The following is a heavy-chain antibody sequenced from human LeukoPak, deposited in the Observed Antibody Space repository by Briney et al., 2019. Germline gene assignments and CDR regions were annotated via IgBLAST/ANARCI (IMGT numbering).Heavy chain of an antibody. Sequence: PSETLSLTCTVSGRSISSYYWGWIRQPPGKGLGWIGSVFHSGTTYYTPSLKSRVIISVDTSKNQFSLNLRSVTAADTAVYYCARVGRRGFFPGLHNAFDIWGQGTMVTVSS. CDR1: GRSISSYY. CDR2: VFHSGTT. D-gene: IGHD3-22*01. V-gene: IGHV4-38-2*02. CDR3: ARVGRRGFFPGLHNAFDI. J-gene: IGHJ3*02.